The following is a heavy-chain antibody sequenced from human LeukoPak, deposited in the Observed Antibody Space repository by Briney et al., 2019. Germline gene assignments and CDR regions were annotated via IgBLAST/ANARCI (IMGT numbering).Heavy chain of an antibody. Sequence: GGSLRLSCAASGFTFSTDSRNWVRQAPGKGLEWVSSISNSGAYIYYADSVKGRFTISRDNAKNSLYLQMNSLRAEDTAVYYCVRDAIVAAADNYYMDVWGRGTTVTVSS. CDR2: ISNSGAYI. D-gene: IGHD2-2*01. J-gene: IGHJ6*03. V-gene: IGHV3-21*01. CDR3: VRDAIVAAADNYYMDV. CDR1: GFTFSTDS.